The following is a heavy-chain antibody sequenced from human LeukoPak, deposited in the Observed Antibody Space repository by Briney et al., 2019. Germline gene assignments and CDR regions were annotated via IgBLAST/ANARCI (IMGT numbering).Heavy chain of an antibody. J-gene: IGHJ4*02. D-gene: IGHD3-10*01. CDR1: GFTFSTYA. CDR3: ATGSTPGNGYYFDY. CDR2: ITGGGSS. Sequence: GGSLRLSCAASGFTFSTYAMGWVRQAPGKGLEWVSSITGGGSSYYTDSVRGRFTVSRDNSKDTLYLQMNSLTAEDTAVYYCATGSTPGNGYYFDYWGQGALVTVSS. V-gene: IGHV3-23*01.